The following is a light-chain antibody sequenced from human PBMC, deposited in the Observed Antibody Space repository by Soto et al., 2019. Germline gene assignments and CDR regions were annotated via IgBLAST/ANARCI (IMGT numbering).Light chain of an antibody. CDR3: SSYTSSSTLV. CDR2: DVT. CDR1: TSDVGAYNY. V-gene: IGLV2-14*03. J-gene: IGLJ3*02. Sequence: QSVLTQPASVSGSLRQSITISCTGTTSDVGAYNYVSWYQQHPGKAPQLVIYDVTNRPSGVSNRFSGSKSANTASLTISGLQAEDEADYYCSSYTSSSTLVFGGGTKLTVL.